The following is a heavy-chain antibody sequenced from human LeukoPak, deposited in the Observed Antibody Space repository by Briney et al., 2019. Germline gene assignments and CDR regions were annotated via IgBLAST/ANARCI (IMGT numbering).Heavy chain of an antibody. Sequence: PGGSLRLSCAASGFTFSSYWMSWVRQAPEKGLEWVATISGSGGGTYYADSVKGRFTISRDDSKNTLYLQMNSLRAEDTAVYYCAKDLGRYRNNYFDFWGQGTLVTVSS. J-gene: IGHJ4*02. V-gene: IGHV3-23*01. CDR2: ISGSGGGT. D-gene: IGHD1-26*01. CDR3: AKDLGRYRNNYFDF. CDR1: GFTFSSYW.